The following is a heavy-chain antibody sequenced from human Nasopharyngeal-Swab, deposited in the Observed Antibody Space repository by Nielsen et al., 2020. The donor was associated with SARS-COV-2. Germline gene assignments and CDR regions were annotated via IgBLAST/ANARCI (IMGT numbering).Heavy chain of an antibody. D-gene: IGHD3-3*01. J-gene: IGHJ6*03. V-gene: IGHV4-59*01. Sequence: WIRQPPGKGLEWIGCIYYSGSTNYNPSLKSRVTISVDTSKDQFSLKLSSVTAADTAVYYCARGPDRNYDFWSGYYTPSSYYYYYMDVWGKGTTVTVSS. CDR2: IYYSGST. CDR3: ARGPDRNYDFWSGYYTPSSYYYYYMDV.